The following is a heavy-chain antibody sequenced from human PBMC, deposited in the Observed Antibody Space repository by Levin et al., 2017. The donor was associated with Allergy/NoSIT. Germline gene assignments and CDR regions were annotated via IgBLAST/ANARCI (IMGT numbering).Heavy chain of an antibody. Sequence: GGSLRLSCKASGYTFTSYYMHWVRQAPGQGLEWMGIINPSGGSTSYAQKFQGRVTMTRDTSTSTVYMELSSLRSEDTAVYYCARDGPSIVVVPAAAMDVWGKGTTVTVSS. V-gene: IGHV1-46*01. CDR3: ARDGPSIVVVPAAAMDV. J-gene: IGHJ6*03. CDR2: INPSGGST. CDR1: GYTFTSYY. D-gene: IGHD2-2*01.